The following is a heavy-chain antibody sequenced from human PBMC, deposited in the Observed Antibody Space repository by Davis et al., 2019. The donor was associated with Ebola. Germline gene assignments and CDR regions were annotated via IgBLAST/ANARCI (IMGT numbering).Heavy chain of an antibody. V-gene: IGHV3-33*06. D-gene: IGHD3-3*01. CDR3: AKEVLPSHYYYYYGMDV. CDR1: GFTFSSYG. J-gene: IGHJ6*02. CDR2: IWYDGSNK. Sequence: GGSLRLSCAASGFTFSSYGMHWVRQAPGKGLEWVAVIWYDGSNKYYADSVKGRFTISRDNSKNTLYLQMNSLRAEDTAVYYCAKEVLPSHYYYYYGMDVWGQGTTVTVSS.